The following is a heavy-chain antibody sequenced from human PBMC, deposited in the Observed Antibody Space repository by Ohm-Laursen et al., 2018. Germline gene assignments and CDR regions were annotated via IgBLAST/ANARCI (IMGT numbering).Heavy chain of an antibody. Sequence: SETLSLTCTVSGGSISPHYWSWIRQSPEKGLVWIGYISYSGTSEHNPSLKGRVTMSVDTSKNQFSLSLNSVTAADTAIYYCVRDRRDGFNYVEYWGQGTLVTVSS. D-gene: IGHD5-24*01. CDR1: GGSISPHY. V-gene: IGHV4-59*11. J-gene: IGHJ4*02. CDR2: ISYSGTS. CDR3: VRDRRDGFNYVEY.